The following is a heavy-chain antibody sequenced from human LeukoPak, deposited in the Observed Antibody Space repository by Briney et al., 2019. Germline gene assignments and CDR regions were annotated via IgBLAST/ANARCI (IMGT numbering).Heavy chain of an antibody. CDR2: FSGSGTNT. CDR3: AKAPGSGWYRPLDQ. V-gene: IGHV3-23*01. D-gene: IGHD6-19*01. CDR1: GFTFSNYA. Sequence: GGSLRLSCAASGFTFSNYAMTWVRQAPGKGLEWVSSFSGSGTNTYYADSVKGRFTISRDNSKNTLYLQMSSLRVEDTAIFYCAKAPGSGWYRPLDQWGQGTLVTVSS. J-gene: IGHJ4*02.